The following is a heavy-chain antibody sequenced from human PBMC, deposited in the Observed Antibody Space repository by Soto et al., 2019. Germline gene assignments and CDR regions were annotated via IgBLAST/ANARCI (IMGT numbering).Heavy chain of an antibody. V-gene: IGHV3-30-3*01. CDR1: GFSFSSYA. CDR3: ARVPGPYYYYGMDV. Sequence: QVQLVESGVGVVQPGRSLRLSCAASGFSFSSYAMHWVRQAPGKGLEWVAVISYDGSDKYYADSVKGRFTISRDNSNNTLYLRMNSLRPEDTTVYYCARVPGPYYYYGMDVWGQGTTVTVPS. CDR2: ISYDGSDK. J-gene: IGHJ6*02.